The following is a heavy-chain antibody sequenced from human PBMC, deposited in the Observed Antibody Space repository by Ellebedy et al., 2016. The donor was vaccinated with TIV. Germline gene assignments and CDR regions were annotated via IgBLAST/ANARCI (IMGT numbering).Heavy chain of an antibody. V-gene: IGHV2-70*01. J-gene: IGHJ6*02. CDR3: ARDYYGSGSSVAYGMDV. CDR2: IDWDDDK. D-gene: IGHD3-10*01. Sequence: SGPTLVXPTQTLTLTCTFSGFSLSTSGMCVSWIRQPPGKALEWLALIDWDDDKYYSTSLKTRLTISKDTSKNQVVLTMTNMDPVDTATYYCARDYYGSGSSVAYGMDVWGQGTTVTVSS. CDR1: GFSLSTSGMC.